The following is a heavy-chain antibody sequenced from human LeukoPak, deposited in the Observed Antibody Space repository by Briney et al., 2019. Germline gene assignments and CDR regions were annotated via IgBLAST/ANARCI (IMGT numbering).Heavy chain of an antibody. CDR1: GFTFSSYA. J-gene: IGHJ1*01. Sequence: GRSLRLSCAASGFTFSSYAMHWVRQAPGKGLEWVAVISYDGSNKYYADSVKGRFTISRDNSKNTLYLQMNSLRAEDTAVHYCAREYYYDSSGYDGYFQHWGQGTLVTVSS. CDR2: ISYDGSNK. V-gene: IGHV3-30*01. CDR3: AREYYYDSSGYDGYFQH. D-gene: IGHD3-22*01.